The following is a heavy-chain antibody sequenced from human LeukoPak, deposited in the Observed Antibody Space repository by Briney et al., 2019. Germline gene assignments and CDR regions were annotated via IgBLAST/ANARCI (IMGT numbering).Heavy chain of an antibody. CDR3: ARGATAMANDY. V-gene: IGHV3-53*01. D-gene: IGHD5-18*01. CDR1: GFTVSSNY. CDR2: IYSGGST. J-gene: IGHJ4*02. Sequence: TGGSLRLSCAASGFTVSSNYMSWVRQAPGKGLEWVSVIYSGGSTYYADSVKGRFTISRDNSKNTLYLQMNSLRAEDTAVYYCARGATAMANDYWGQGTLVTVSS.